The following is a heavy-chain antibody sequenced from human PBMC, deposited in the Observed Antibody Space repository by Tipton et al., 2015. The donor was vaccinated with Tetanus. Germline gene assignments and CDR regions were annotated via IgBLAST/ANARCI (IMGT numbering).Heavy chain of an antibody. J-gene: IGHJ4*02. CDR3: ARHESGYFTPFDY. CDR2: IYESGDT. V-gene: IGHV4-39*01. D-gene: IGHD3-3*01. Sequence: LRLSCTVSGGSIRGGTFYWGWIRQPPGKGLEWIGSIYESGDTYYIPSLKSRVTISVDTSKNQFSLNLNSMAAADTGVYYCARHESGYFTPFDYWGQGNLVTVSS. CDR1: GGSIRGGTFY.